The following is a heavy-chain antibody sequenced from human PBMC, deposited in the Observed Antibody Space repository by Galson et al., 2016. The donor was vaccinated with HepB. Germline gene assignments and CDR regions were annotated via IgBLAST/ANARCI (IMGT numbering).Heavy chain of an antibody. CDR2: ISFDGTYT. V-gene: IGHV3-30*18. D-gene: IGHD6-13*01. CDR1: GITFSIYG. J-gene: IGHJ4*02. CDR3: VKGESSSWNDPLMRDY. Sequence: SLRLSCAASGITFSIYGMHWVRQAPGVGLEWVAFISFDGTYTYYADSVKGRFTISRDSSKNTLFLQMNSLRAEDTAVYYCVKGESSSWNDPLMRDYWGQGTLVIVSS.